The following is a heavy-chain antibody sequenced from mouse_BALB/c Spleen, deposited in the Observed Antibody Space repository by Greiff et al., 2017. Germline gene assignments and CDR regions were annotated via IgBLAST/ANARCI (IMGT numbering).Heavy chain of an antibody. CDR1: GYSITSDYA. CDR3: ARSVEGYYYAMDY. V-gene: IGHV3-2*02. Sequence: VQLKESGPGLVKPSQSLSLTCTVTGYSITSDYAWNWIRQFPGNKLEWMGYISYSGSTSYNPSLKSRISITRDTSKNQFFLQLNSVTTEDTATYYCARSVEGYYYAMDYWGQGTSVTVSS. CDR2: ISYSGST. J-gene: IGHJ4*01.